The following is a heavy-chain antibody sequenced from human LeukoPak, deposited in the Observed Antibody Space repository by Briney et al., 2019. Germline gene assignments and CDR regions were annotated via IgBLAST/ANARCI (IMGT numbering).Heavy chain of an antibody. V-gene: IGHV4-34*01. D-gene: IGHD3-9*01. CDR3: ARHQDVPGYFDWLLSNRDDAFDI. CDR2: INHSGST. Sequence: PSETLSLTCAVYGGSFSGYYWSWIRQPPGKGLEWIGEINHSGSTNYNPSLKSRVTISVDTSKNQFSLKLSSVTAADTAVYYCARHQDVPGYFDWLLSNRDDAFDIWGQGTMVTVSS. CDR1: GGSFSGYY. J-gene: IGHJ3*02.